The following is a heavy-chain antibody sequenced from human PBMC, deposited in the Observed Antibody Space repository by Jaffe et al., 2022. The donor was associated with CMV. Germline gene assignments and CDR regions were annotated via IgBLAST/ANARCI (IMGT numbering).Heavy chain of an antibody. Sequence: QVQLVESGGGVVQPGRSLRLSCAASGFTFSSYGMHWVRQAPGKGLEWVAVIWYDGSNKYYADSVKGRFTISRDNSKNTLYLQMNSLRAEDTAVYYCARGLGGSGWTGGDYWGQGTLVTVSS. D-gene: IGHD6-19*01. J-gene: IGHJ4*02. CDR1: GFTFSSYG. V-gene: IGHV3-33*01. CDR2: IWYDGSNK. CDR3: ARGLGGSGWTGGDY.